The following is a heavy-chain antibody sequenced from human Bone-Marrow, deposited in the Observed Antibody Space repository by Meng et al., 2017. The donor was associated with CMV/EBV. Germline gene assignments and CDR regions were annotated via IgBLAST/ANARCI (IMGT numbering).Heavy chain of an antibody. Sequence: GESLKISCAASGFTFDNYGMHWVRQTPGKGLEWVAFIRHDGTNKYYGDSVKGRFTISRDNSKNTLYLQMNSLRAEDTAVYYCAKDLQYYYDSSGTQDFDYWGQGTLVTVSS. J-gene: IGHJ4*02. CDR2: IRHDGTNK. CDR1: GFTFDNYG. V-gene: IGHV3-30*02. CDR3: AKDLQYYYDSSGTQDFDY. D-gene: IGHD3-22*01.